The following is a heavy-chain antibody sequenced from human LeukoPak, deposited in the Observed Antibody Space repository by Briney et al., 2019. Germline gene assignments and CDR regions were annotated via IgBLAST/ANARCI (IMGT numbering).Heavy chain of an antibody. CDR1: GYTFTGYY. CDR2: TNPNSGGT. Sequence: GASVKVSCKASGYTFTGYYMHWVRQAPGQGLEWMGWTNPNSGGTNYAQKFQGRVTMTRDTSISTAYMELSRLRSDDTAVYYCARGYYDFWSGYRQEGFDYWGQGTLVTVSS. V-gene: IGHV1-2*02. CDR3: ARGYYDFWSGYRQEGFDY. D-gene: IGHD3-3*01. J-gene: IGHJ4*02.